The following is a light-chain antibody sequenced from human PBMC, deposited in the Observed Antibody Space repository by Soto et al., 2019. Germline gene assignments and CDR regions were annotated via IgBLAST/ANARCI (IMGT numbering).Light chain of an antibody. CDR2: VAS. J-gene: IGKJ3*01. V-gene: IGKV3D-15*03. CDR1: QSVRDN. Sequence: EIVMTQSQATLSVSPGERATLSCRASQSVRDNLAWYQQKPGQAPGLLIYVASIRATGIPARFSGSGSETEFTLTISILQSEDFANYYCHQYDNWPLTFGPGTKVDIK. CDR3: HQYDNWPLT.